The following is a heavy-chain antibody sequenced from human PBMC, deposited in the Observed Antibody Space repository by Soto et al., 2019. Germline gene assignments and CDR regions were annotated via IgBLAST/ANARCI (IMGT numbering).Heavy chain of an antibody. J-gene: IGHJ3*02. CDR3: ARGKHTVDTAMDDAFDI. Sequence: ASVKVSCKASGYTFTGYYMHWVRQAPGQGLEWMGWINPNSGGTNYAQKFQGWVTMTRDTSISTAYMELSRLRSDDTAVYYCARGKHTVDTAMDDAFDIWGQGTMVTVSS. D-gene: IGHD5-18*01. CDR2: INPNSGGT. V-gene: IGHV1-2*04. CDR1: GYTFTGYY.